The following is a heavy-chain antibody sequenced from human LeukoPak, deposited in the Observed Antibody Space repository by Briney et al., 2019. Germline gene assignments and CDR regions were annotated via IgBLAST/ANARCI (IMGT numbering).Heavy chain of an antibody. Sequence: GSLRLSCAASGFTFSDYYMSWIRQAPGKGLEWVSYISSSGSTIYYADSVKGRFTISRDNAKSSLYLQMNSLRAEDTAVYYCARDRRYYYGSGSYQSYDYWGQGTLVTVSS. CDR1: GFTFSDYY. V-gene: IGHV3-11*01. CDR2: ISSSGSTI. CDR3: ARDRRYYYGSGSYQSYDY. D-gene: IGHD3-10*01. J-gene: IGHJ4*02.